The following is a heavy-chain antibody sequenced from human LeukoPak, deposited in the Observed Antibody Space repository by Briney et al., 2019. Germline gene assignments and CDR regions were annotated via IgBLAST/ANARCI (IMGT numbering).Heavy chain of an antibody. V-gene: IGHV3-23*01. CDR1: GFTFSSYG. D-gene: IGHD3-22*01. J-gene: IGHJ4*02. Sequence: PGGSLRLSCAASGFTFSSYGMSWVRQAPGKGLEWASTISGSGGSTYYADSVKGRLTISRDNSKNTLYLQMNSLRAEDTAVYYCAKRIYDTSYYRDWGQGTLVTVSS. CDR2: ISGSGGST. CDR3: AKRIYDTSYYRD.